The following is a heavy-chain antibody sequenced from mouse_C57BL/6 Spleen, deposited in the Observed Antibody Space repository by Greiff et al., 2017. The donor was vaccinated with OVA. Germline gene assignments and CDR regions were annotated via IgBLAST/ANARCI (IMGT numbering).Heavy chain of an antibody. V-gene: IGHV3-6*01. Sequence: ESGPGLVKPSQSLSLTCSVTGYSITSGYYWNWIRQFPGNKLEWMGYISYDGSNNYNPSLKNRISITRDTSKNQFFLKLNSVTTEDTATYYCARGGRYDYSAWFAYWGQGTLVTVSA. CDR2: ISYDGSN. D-gene: IGHD2-4*01. CDR3: ARGGRYDYSAWFAY. CDR1: GYSITSGYY. J-gene: IGHJ3*01.